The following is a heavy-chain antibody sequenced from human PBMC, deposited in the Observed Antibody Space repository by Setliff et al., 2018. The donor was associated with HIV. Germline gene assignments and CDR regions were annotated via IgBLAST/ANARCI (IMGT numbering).Heavy chain of an antibody. CDR1: GYRFTDFY. V-gene: IGHV1-2*02. D-gene: IGHD3-9*01. CDR2: INPKSGAT. Sequence: ASVKVSCKTFGYRFTDFYVNWVRQAPGQGLEWMGWINPKSGATKNAQKVQGRVTMTRDTSISTAYMELSRLRSDDTAVYYCARDRTLVWLLSGCWFDPWGQGTLVTVSS. J-gene: IGHJ5*02. CDR3: ARDRTLVWLLSGCWFDP.